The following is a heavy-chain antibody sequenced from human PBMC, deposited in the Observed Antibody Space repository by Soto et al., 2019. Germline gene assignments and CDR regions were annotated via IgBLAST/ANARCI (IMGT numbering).Heavy chain of an antibody. Sequence: QSNVQGLEWIGWISAYNGNTHYAQKLQGRATMTPDTSTSTAYMEMRSLRSDDTAVYYCARDGNYYDSSGYGRYYGLDVSGQ. D-gene: IGHD3-22*01. CDR2: ISAYNGNT. V-gene: IGHV1-18*01. CDR3: ARDGNYYDSSGYGRYYGLDV. J-gene: IGHJ6*02.